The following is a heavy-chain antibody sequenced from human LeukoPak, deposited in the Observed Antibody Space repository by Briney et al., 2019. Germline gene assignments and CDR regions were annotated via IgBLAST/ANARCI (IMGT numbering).Heavy chain of an antibody. J-gene: IGHJ4*02. V-gene: IGHV1-2*06. Sequence: ASVKVSCKASGYTFTGYSMHWVRQAPGQGLEWMGRINPNSGGTNYAQKFQGRVTMTRDTSISTAYMELSSLRSDDTAVYYCAGGRYYDILTDHFDYWGQGTLVTVSS. D-gene: IGHD3-9*01. CDR3: AGGRYYDILTDHFDY. CDR1: GYTFTGYS. CDR2: INPNSGGT.